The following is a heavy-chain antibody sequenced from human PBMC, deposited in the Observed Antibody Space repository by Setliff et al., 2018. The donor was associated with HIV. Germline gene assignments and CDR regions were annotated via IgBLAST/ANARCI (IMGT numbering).Heavy chain of an antibody. CDR2: ISSSSSYI. Sequence: PGGSLRLSCAASGFTFSSYSMNWVRQAPGKGLEWVSSISSSSSYIYYADSVKGRFTISRDNAKNSLYLQMNSLRAEDTAVYYCARDRPRGGGSLDAFNIWGQGTMVTVSS. D-gene: IGHD1-26*01. CDR3: ARDRPRGGGSLDAFNI. CDR1: GFTFSSYS. V-gene: IGHV3-21*01. J-gene: IGHJ3*02.